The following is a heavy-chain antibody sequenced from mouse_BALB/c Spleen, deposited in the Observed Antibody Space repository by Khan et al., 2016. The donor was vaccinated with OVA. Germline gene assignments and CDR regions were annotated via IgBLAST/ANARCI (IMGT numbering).Heavy chain of an antibody. V-gene: IGHV1-7*01. CDR1: GYSFTSYC. CDR2: INPTFGYT. J-gene: IGHJ2*01. Sequence: QIQLVQSGPDLVKPGASVKMSCKASGYSFTSYCMHWVIQRPGQGLEWIGCINPTFGYTFYNERFKEQATLSADKSYSTAYMHLSSLTSEDSAVYCSKRDDIDYWGQGTTLTVAS. CDR3: KRDDIDY.